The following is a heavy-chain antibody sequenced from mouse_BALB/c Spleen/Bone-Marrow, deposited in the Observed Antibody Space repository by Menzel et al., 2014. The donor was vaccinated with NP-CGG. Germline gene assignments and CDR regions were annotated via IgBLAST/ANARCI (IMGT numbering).Heavy chain of an antibody. V-gene: IGHV1S16*01. Sequence: QVQLQQSGAELVKPGASVKLSCKASGYTFTSYWMHWVELRPGQGFEWIGEISPSNGGTNYNEKFKRKATLTVDKSSSTAYMQLSSLTSEDSAVYYCTIGGFDYWGQGTTLTVSS. CDR1: GYTFTSYW. J-gene: IGHJ2*01. CDR3: TIGGFDY. CDR2: ISPSNGGT.